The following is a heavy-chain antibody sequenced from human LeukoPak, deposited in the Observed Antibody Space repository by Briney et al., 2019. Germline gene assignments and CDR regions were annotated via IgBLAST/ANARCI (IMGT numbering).Heavy chain of an antibody. CDR1: GFTFSSYE. J-gene: IGHJ1*01. D-gene: IGHD3-22*01. V-gene: IGHV3-48*03. CDR2: ISSSGSTI. Sequence: GGSLMLACGAPGFTFSSYEMNWVRQAPGKGLEWVSYISSSGSTIYYADSVKGRFTISRDNAKNSLYLQMNSLRAEDTAVYYCARGLRYYDSSGYPEYFQHWGQGTLVTVSS. CDR3: ARGLRYYDSSGYPEYFQH.